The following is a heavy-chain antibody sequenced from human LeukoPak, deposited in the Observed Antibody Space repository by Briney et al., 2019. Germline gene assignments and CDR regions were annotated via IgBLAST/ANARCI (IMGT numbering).Heavy chain of an antibody. V-gene: IGHV1-18*01. Sequence: GASVKVSCKASGYTFTSYGISWVRQAPGQGLEWMGWISAYNGNTNYAQRLQGRVTMTTDTSTSTAYMELRSLRSDDTAVYYCARGPHIVVVPAATSLIYYYYMDVWGKGTTVTVSS. J-gene: IGHJ6*03. CDR3: ARGPHIVVVPAATSLIYYYYMDV. CDR2: ISAYNGNT. CDR1: GYTFTSYG. D-gene: IGHD2-2*01.